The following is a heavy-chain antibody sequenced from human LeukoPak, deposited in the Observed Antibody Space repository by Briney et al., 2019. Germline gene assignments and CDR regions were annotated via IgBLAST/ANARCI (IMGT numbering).Heavy chain of an antibody. CDR2: INTDGTVT. J-gene: IGHJ4*02. D-gene: IGHD6-19*01. V-gene: IGHV3-74*01. CDR1: GFTFSKYW. CDR3: ATKQWLAPPPDS. Sequence: GGPLTLSCAVSGFTFSKYWILWVRQAPGKGLESVSRINTDGTVTTYADAVKGRFTVSRDNADNTMFLQMHSVRDEDTAVYYCATKQWLAPPPDSWGQGTPVTVSS.